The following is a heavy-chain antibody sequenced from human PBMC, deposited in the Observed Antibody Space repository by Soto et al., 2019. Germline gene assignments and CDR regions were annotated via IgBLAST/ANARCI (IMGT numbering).Heavy chain of an antibody. D-gene: IGHD2-2*01. CDR1: GFTFSDYY. Sequence: GGSLRLSCAASGFTFSDYYMSWIRQAPGKGLEWVSYISSSGSTIYYADSVKGRFTISRDNAKNSLYLQMNSLRAEDTAVYYCARGGADIVVVPAALDAFDIWGQGTMVTVSS. CDR2: ISSSGSTI. V-gene: IGHV3-11*01. CDR3: ARGGADIVVVPAALDAFDI. J-gene: IGHJ3*02.